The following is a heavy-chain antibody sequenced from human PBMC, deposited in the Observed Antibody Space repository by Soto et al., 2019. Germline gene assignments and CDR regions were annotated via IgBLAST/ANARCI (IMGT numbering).Heavy chain of an antibody. Sequence: PGGSLRLSCAASGFTFSNYWMHWVRQAPGKGLEWVSRISSGGGRTYYADSVKGRFTISRDNSKNTLYLQMNSLRAEDTAVYYCAKDRGPRDYWGQGTLVSVSS. J-gene: IGHJ4*02. CDR2: ISSGGGRT. CDR3: AKDRGPRDY. CDR1: GFTFSNYW. V-gene: IGHV3-23*01.